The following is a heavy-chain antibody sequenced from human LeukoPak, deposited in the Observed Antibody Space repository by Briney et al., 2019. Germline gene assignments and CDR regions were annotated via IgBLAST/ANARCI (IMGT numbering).Heavy chain of an antibody. CDR1: GYTFTSYD. CDR2: MNPDSGNT. V-gene: IGHV1-8*01. Sequence: GASVKVSCKASGYTFTSYDINWVRQATGQGLEWMGWMNPDSGNTGYAQKFQGRVTMTRNTSISTAYMELSSLRSEDTAVYYCARGGGFWEQWLPYYMDVWGKGTTVTVSS. J-gene: IGHJ6*03. D-gene: IGHD6-19*01. CDR3: ARGGGFWEQWLPYYMDV.